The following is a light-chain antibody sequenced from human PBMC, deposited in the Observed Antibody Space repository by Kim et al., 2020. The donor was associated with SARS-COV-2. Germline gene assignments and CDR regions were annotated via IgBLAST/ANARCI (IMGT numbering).Light chain of an antibody. J-gene: IGKJ4*01. CDR3: QQVNSYPLT. CDR1: QGISSY. CDR2: AAS. Sequence: VSVGDRVTITCRASQGISSYLAWYQQSPAKAPKLLIYAASTLQSGVPSRFSGSGSGTDFTLTISTLQPEDFATYYCQQVNSYPLTFGGGTKVDIK. V-gene: IGKV1-9*01.